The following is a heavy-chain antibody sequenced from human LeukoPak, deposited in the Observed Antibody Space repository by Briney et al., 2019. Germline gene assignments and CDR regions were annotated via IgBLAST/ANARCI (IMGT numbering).Heavy chain of an antibody. Sequence: SETLSLTCTVSGGSISNYYWTWIRQPPGKGLVWIGDLYTSGSTNYNPSLKSRVTISVDTSKNQFSLKLSSVTAADTAVYYCARDIVVVVAAQYYYYYMDVWGKGTTVTVSS. D-gene: IGHD2-15*01. J-gene: IGHJ6*03. V-gene: IGHV4-4*08. CDR1: GGSISNYY. CDR2: LYTSGST. CDR3: ARDIVVVVAAQYYYYYMDV.